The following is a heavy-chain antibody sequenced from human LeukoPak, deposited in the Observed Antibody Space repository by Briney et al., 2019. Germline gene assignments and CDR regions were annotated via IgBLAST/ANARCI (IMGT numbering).Heavy chain of an antibody. J-gene: IGHJ1*01. Sequence: GGSLRLSCAASGFTFSSYAMSWFRQAPGKGLEWVGFIRSKAYGGTTEYAASVKGRFTISRDDSKSIAYLQMNSLKTEDTAVYYCTSSTEYYYDSSGYYYPEYFQHWGQGTLVTVSS. V-gene: IGHV3-49*03. CDR2: IRSKAYGGTT. CDR1: GFTFSSYA. CDR3: TSSTEYYYDSSGYYYPEYFQH. D-gene: IGHD3-22*01.